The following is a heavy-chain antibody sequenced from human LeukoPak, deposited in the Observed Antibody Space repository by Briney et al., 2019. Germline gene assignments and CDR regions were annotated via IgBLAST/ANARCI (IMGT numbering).Heavy chain of an antibody. V-gene: IGHV4-61*02. CDR1: GYSISSGSYY. D-gene: IGHD2-2*01. CDR2: IYTSGST. J-gene: IGHJ4*02. Sequence: PSETLSLTCTVSGYSISSGSYYWSWIRQPAGKGLEWIGRIYTSGSTNYNPSLKSRVTISVDTSKNQFSLKLSSVTAADTAVYYCARRYCSSTSCFLGFDYWGQGTLVTVSS. CDR3: ARRYCSSTSCFLGFDY.